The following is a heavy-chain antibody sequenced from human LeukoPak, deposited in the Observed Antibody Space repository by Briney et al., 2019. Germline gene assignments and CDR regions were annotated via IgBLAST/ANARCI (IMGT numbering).Heavy chain of an antibody. CDR3: ASGYNYGLDY. CDR2: TYYRSEWYN. J-gene: IGHJ4*02. V-gene: IGHV6-1*01. CDR1: GDSVSSNSAA. D-gene: IGHD5-18*01. Sequence: SQSLSLTCAISGDSVSSNSAAWNWIRQSPSRGLEWLGRTYYRSEWYNDYAVSVKGRITISPDTSKNQFSLQLNSVTPEDTAVYYCASGYNYGLDYWGQGILVTVSS.